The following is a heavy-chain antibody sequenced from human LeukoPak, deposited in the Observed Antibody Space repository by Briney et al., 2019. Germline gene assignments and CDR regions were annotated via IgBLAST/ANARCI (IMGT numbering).Heavy chain of an antibody. Sequence: GASVKVSCTASGYTFTSYGISWVRQAPGQGLEWMGWISAYNGNTNYAQKLQGRVTMTTDTSTSTAYMELRSMRSDDTAVYYCARDRGLVRPRPFDYWGQGTLVTVSS. J-gene: IGHJ4*02. V-gene: IGHV1-18*01. CDR2: ISAYNGNT. CDR1: GYTFTSYG. CDR3: ARDRGLVRPRPFDY. D-gene: IGHD3-10*01.